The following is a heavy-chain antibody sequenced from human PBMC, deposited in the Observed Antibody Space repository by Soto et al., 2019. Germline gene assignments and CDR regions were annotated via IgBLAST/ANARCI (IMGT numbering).Heavy chain of an antibody. V-gene: IGHV1-69*01. CDR3: AKGIAASD. D-gene: IGHD2-21*01. CDR2: FNPLFRTP. CDR1: GDTFITDS. Sequence: QVHLVQSEAEVKKPGSSVKVSCKSSGDTFITDSVTWVRQAPGQGLEWMGGFNPLFRTPVYAPKFQGRITKTADESTSAAHLAVPRLTSEDTSIYLCAKGIAASDWGQGSLVTVSS. J-gene: IGHJ4*02.